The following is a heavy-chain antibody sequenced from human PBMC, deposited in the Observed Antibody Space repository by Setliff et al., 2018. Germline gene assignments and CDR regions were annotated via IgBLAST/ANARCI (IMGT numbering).Heavy chain of an antibody. Sequence: ASVKVSCKASGYTFSSYAMGWMRQAPGQRLEWMGWINTNTGNPSYAQDFTGRLVFSLDTSVSTAYLQISSLKAEDTAVYYCARASRFGTTVYRGYYYMYVWGKGTTVTVSS. CDR2: INTNTGNP. V-gene: IGHV7-4-1*02. CDR1: GYTFSSYA. CDR3: ARASRFGTTVYRGYYYMYV. D-gene: IGHD4-4*01. J-gene: IGHJ6*03.